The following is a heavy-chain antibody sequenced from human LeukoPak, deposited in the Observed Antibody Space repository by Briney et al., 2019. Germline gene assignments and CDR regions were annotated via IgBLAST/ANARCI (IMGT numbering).Heavy chain of an antibody. CDR2: ISYNGSNK. J-gene: IGHJ4*02. CDR1: GFTFSSYG. D-gene: IGHD6-13*01. Sequence: GGSLRLSCAASGFTFSSYGMHWVRQAPGKGLEWVAVISYNGSNKYYADSVKGRFTISRDNSKNTLDLQMNSLRAEDTAVYYCANNLYSSSWTFDYWGQGTLVTVSS. CDR3: ANNLYSSSWTFDY. V-gene: IGHV3-30*18.